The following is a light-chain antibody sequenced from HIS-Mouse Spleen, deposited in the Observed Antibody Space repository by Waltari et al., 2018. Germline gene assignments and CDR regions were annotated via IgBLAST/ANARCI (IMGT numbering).Light chain of an antibody. V-gene: IGLV3-10*01. Sequence: SYELTQPPSVSVSPGQTARITGSGDALPKKYAYWYQQKSGQAPVLVIYEDSKRPSGTPGRFSGSSSGTMATLTISGAQVEDEADYYCYSTDSSGNHRVFGGGTKLTVL. J-gene: IGLJ2*01. CDR2: EDS. CDR1: ALPKKY. CDR3: YSTDSSGNHRV.